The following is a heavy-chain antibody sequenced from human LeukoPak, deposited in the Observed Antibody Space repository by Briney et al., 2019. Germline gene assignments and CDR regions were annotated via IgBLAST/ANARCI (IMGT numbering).Heavy chain of an antibody. CDR2: ILRNSGSI. Sequence: GGSLRLSCAASGFTFDDYAMHWVRQAPGKGLEWVSGILRNSGSIGYADSVKGRFTISRDDAKNSLYLQMDSLRAEDTALYYCVKDGGRDTAAAYYWGQGTLVSVSS. CDR1: GFTFDDYA. V-gene: IGHV3-9*01. D-gene: IGHD6-13*01. J-gene: IGHJ4*02. CDR3: VKDGGRDTAAAYY.